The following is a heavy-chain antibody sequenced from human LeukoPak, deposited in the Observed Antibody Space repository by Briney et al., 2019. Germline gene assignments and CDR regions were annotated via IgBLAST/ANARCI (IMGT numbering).Heavy chain of an antibody. Sequence: PGGSLKLSFAASGFPFSRYAMNWVRPAPGKGLEWVSTISGSGGSTYYAGSVKGRFAISRDNSKNTLYVQMNSLRAEDTAVYYCAKRAYDYGDYIDYWGQGTLVTVSS. J-gene: IGHJ4*02. CDR2: ISGSGGST. V-gene: IGHV3-23*01. CDR3: AKRAYDYGDYIDY. CDR1: GFPFSRYA. D-gene: IGHD4-17*01.